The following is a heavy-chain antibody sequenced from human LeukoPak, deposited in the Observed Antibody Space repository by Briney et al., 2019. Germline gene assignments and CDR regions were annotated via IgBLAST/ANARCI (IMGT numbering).Heavy chain of an antibody. V-gene: IGHV4-38-2*02. J-gene: IGHJ4*02. D-gene: IGHD3-3*01. CDR3: GSQREWSLTEYHFDY. CDR1: GYSISSGYY. CDR2: VYHSGST. Sequence: SETLSLTCTVSGYSISSGYYCGWIRQPPGKGLEWIGSVYHSGSTYYNPSLKSRVTISTDKSKNQFSLKLTSVTAADTAVYCCGSQREWSLTEYHFDYWGQGTLVTVSS.